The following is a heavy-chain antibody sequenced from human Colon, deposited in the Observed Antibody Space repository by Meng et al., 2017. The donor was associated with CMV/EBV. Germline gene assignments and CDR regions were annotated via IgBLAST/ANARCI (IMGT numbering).Heavy chain of an antibody. CDR3: ARANDFGRTGSPYYFDS. Sequence: SVNVDIYAWNWIRQPPGKGLEWIGYIYLSGHTHYNPSLRSRVTLSLDTANDRFSLNLTSVTAADTAIYYCARANDFGRTGSPYYFDSWGHGALVTVSS. J-gene: IGHJ4*01. D-gene: IGHD4/OR15-4a*01. V-gene: IGHV4-30-2*01. CDR1: SVNVDIYA. CDR2: IYLSGHT.